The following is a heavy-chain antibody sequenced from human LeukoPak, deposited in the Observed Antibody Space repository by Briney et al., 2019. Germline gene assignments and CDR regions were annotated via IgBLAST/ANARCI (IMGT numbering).Heavy chain of an antibody. V-gene: IGHV4-39*07. CDR1: SGSISTSNYY. CDR2: IFYSGST. CDR3: ASWYYDSSGYRFDY. Sequence: SETLSLTCTVSSGSISTSNYYWGWVRQPPGKALEWIGNIFYSGSTYYNPSLKSRVTMSVDTSKNQFSLRLSSVTAADTAVYYCASWYYDSSGYRFDYWGQGTLVTVSS. J-gene: IGHJ4*02. D-gene: IGHD3-22*01.